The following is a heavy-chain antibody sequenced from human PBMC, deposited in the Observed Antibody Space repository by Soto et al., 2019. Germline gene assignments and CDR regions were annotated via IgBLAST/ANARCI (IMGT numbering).Heavy chain of an antibody. CDR1: GFTFSSYG. CDR3: ANAIAAAGSAYYYYGMDV. Sequence: GGSLRLSCAASGFTFSSYGMHWVRQAPGKGLEWAAVIWYDGSNKYYADSVKGRFTISRDNSKNTLYLQMNSLRAEDTAVYYCANAIAAAGSAYYYYGMDVWGQGTTVTVSS. J-gene: IGHJ6*02. D-gene: IGHD6-13*01. CDR2: IWYDGSNK. V-gene: IGHV3-33*06.